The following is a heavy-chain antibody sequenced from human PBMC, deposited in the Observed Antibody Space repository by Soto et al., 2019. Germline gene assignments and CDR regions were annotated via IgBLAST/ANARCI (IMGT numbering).Heavy chain of an antibody. D-gene: IGHD4-17*01. CDR3: TRSIYGDSSYNWFDP. Sequence: SETLSLTCTVSGGSISSYYWSWIRQPPGKGLEWIGYIYYSGSTSYNPSLKSRVSISVDTSKNQLSLKLTSVTAADTAVYYCTRSIYGDSSYNWFDPWGQGTLVTAPQ. J-gene: IGHJ5*02. CDR1: GGSISSYY. CDR2: IYYSGST. V-gene: IGHV4-59*01.